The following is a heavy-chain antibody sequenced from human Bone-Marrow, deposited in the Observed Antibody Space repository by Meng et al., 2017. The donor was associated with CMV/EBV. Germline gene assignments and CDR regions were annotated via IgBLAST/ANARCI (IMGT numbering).Heavy chain of an antibody. CDR1: GFTFSSYS. Sequence: GGSLRLSCAASGFTFSSYSMNWVRQAPGKGLEWVSSISSSSSYIYYADSVKGRFTISRDNAKNSLYLQMNSLRAEDTAVYYCARALDSSGWSYYYYYGMDVWGQGSLVTVSS. CDR2: ISSSSSYI. J-gene: IGHJ6*02. CDR3: ARALDSSGWSYYYYYGMDV. D-gene: IGHD6-19*01. V-gene: IGHV3-21*01.